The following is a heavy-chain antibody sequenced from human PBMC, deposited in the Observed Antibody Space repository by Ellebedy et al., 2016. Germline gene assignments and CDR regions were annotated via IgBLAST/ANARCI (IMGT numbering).Heavy chain of an antibody. CDR3: ARQFEYYYDSLDF. J-gene: IGHJ4*02. D-gene: IGHD3-22*01. Sequence: GESLKISXKASGYRFTSYWIGWVRPVPGKGLEWMCSVHPNNFDTRYSPSFQGQVTISVDKSITTAYLQWSSLKPSDTAMYYCARQFEYYYDSLDFWGQGALVTVSS. V-gene: IGHV5-51*01. CDR2: VHPNNFDT. CDR1: GYRFTSYW.